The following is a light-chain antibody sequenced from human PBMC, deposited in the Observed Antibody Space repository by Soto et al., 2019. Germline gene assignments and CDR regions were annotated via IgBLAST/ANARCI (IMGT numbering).Light chain of an antibody. Sequence: QSVLTQPASVSGSPGQSITISCTGTSSDVGGYKYVSWYQQHQGKAPKLMIYDVSNRPSGVSNRFSGSKSGNTASPTISGIQDEDVAAYYCRSYTSSRTVVFGGGTKLTVL. J-gene: IGLJ2*01. V-gene: IGLV2-14*01. CDR2: DVS. CDR1: SSDVGGYKY. CDR3: RSYTSSRTVV.